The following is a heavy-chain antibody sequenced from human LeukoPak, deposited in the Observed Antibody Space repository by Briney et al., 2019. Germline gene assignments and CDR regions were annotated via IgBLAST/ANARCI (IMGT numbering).Heavy chain of an antibody. CDR1: GFTFSSYA. D-gene: IGHD2-2*01. J-gene: IGHJ4*02. V-gene: IGHV3-30*04. Sequence: PGRSLRLSCAASGFTFSSYAMHWVRQAPGKGLEWVAVISYDGSNKYYADSVKGRFTISRDNSKNTLYLQTNSLRAEDTAVYYCARDCVPDEDIVVVPAAPPDYWGQGTLVTVSS. CDR3: ARDCVPDEDIVVVPAAPPDY. CDR2: ISYDGSNK.